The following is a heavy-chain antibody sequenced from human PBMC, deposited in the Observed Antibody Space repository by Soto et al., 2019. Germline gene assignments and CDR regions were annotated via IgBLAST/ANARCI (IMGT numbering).Heavy chain of an antibody. CDR2: IIMDGSST. CDR3: ARGPRGLYHHDY. J-gene: IGHJ4*02. D-gene: IGHD2-2*01. Sequence: EVQLVESGGGLVQPGGSLRLSCAASGFTFSGDWMHWVRQAAGKGLVWVSRIIMDGSSTNYADSVKGRFTISRDNAKNTLYLQMNCLRVDDRAVYYCARGPRGLYHHDYWGQGALVTVSS. CDR1: GFTFSGDW. V-gene: IGHV3-74*01.